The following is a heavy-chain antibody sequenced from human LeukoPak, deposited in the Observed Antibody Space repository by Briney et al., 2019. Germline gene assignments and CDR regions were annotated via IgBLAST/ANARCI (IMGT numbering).Heavy chain of an antibody. CDR3: ARHDGVLRFLEWLLLNWFDP. Sequence: SETLSLTCAVYGGSFSGYYWGWIRQPPGKGLEWIGSIYYSGSTYYNPSLKSRVTISVDTSKNQFSLKLSSMTAADTAVYYCARHDGVLRFLEWLLLNWFDPWGQGTLVTVSS. V-gene: IGHV4-39*01. CDR1: GGSFSGYY. D-gene: IGHD3-3*01. CDR2: IYYSGST. J-gene: IGHJ5*02.